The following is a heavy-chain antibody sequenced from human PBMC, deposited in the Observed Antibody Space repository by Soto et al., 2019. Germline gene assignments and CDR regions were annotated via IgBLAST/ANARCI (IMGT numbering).Heavy chain of an antibody. CDR2: IKTKVDGGTT. V-gene: IGHV3-15*07. D-gene: IGHD6-19*01. Sequence: EAQLVESGGGLVKPGGSLRLSCAASGFTFSNVWMNWVRQAPGKGLEWVGRIKTKVDGGTTDYAAPVKGRCYISGDHSKSPPSLETNSLKTAATAVYYCTPLALTDTSGWYEFSDWGQGTLVTVSS. CDR3: TPLALTDTSGWYEFSD. J-gene: IGHJ4*02. CDR1: GFTFSNVW.